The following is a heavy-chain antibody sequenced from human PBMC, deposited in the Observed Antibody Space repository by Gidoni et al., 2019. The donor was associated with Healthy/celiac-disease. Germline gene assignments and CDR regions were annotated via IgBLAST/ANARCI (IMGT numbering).Heavy chain of an antibody. D-gene: IGHD3-16*02. CDR1: GYSFTSYW. J-gene: IGHJ4*02. CDR2: IDPSDSYT. CDR3: ARHKRILGELSLYEYYFDY. Sequence: EVQLVQSGAEVKKPGESLRISCKGSGYSFTSYWISWVRQMPGKGLEWMGRIDPSDSYTNYSPSFQGHVTISADKSISTAYLQWSSLKASDTAMYYCARHKRILGELSLYEYYFDYWGQGTLVTVSS. V-gene: IGHV5-10-1*03.